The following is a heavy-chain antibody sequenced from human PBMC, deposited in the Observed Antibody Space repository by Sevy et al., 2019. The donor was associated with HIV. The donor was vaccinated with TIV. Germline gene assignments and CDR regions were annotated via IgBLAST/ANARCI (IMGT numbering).Heavy chain of an antibody. V-gene: IGHV1-2*06. CDR1: GYTFTGYY. CDR3: ARDRAYYDILTGYYSWFDP. Sequence: ASVKVSCKASGYTFTGYYMHWVRQAPGQGLEWMGRINPNSGGTNYAQKFQGRVTMTRDTSISTAYMELSRLRSDDTAVYYCARDRAYYDILTGYYSWFDPWGQGTLVTVSS. D-gene: IGHD3-9*01. CDR2: INPNSGGT. J-gene: IGHJ5*02.